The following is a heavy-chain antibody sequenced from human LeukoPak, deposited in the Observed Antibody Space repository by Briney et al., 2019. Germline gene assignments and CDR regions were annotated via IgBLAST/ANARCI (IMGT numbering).Heavy chain of an antibody. CDR1: GFTFSSYG. Sequence: GRSLRLSCAASGFTFSSYGMHWVRQAPGKGLEWVAVIWYDGSNKYYADSVKGRFTISRDNSKNTLYLQMNSLRAEDTAVYYCARGYRSSTSCYTSYYYYGMDVWGQGTTVTVSS. CDR3: ARGYRSSTSCYTSYYYYGMDV. D-gene: IGHD2-2*02. V-gene: IGHV3-33*01. J-gene: IGHJ6*02. CDR2: IWYDGSNK.